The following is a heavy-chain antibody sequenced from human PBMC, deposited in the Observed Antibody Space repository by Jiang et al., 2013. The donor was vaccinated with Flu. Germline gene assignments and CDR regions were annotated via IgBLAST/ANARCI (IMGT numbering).Heavy chain of an antibody. CDR2: INSDGSST. Sequence: GGLVQPGGSLRLSCAASGFTFSSYWMHWVRQAPGKGLVWVSRINSDGSSTTYADSVRGRFTISRDNAKNTLYLQMNSLRAEDTAVYYCVGRDLYVGFDYWGQGTLVTVSS. J-gene: IGHJ4*02. D-gene: IGHD5-24*01. CDR1: GFTFSSYW. V-gene: IGHV3-74*01. CDR3: VGRDLYVGFDY.